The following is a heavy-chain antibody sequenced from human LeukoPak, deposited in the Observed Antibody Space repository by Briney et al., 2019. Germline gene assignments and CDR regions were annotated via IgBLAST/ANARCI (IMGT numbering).Heavy chain of an antibody. D-gene: IGHD2-21*01. V-gene: IGHV3-23*01. J-gene: IGHJ3*02. Sequence: GGSLSLSCAPSGFTLRAYAMTWVRRAPGKGLEGVSGFTKSGGAKFYVDSERGRFTMSRYNSKNTLYLQMNSVRAEDAAVYSCEREGGGDRDDSFDIWGQGTMVTVSS. CDR1: GFTLRAYA. CDR2: FTKSGGAK. CDR3: EREGGGDRDDSFDI.